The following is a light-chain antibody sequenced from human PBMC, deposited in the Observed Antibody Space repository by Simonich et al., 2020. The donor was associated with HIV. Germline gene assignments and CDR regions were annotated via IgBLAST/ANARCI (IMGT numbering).Light chain of an antibody. Sequence: QSALTQPRSVSGSPGKSVTISCTGTSSDVGGYKYVSWFQQDPGKAPKLMIYDVSKRPSGGPARFSGAKSGNTASLTIAGLQAEDEADYYCSSYTSSNTWVFGGGTRVTLL. CDR1: SSDVGGYKY. V-gene: IGLV2-11*01. J-gene: IGLJ3*02. CDR2: DVS. CDR3: SSYTSSNTWV.